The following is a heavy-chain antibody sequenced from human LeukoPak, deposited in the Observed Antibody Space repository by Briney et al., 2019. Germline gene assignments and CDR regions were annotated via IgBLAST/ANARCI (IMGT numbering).Heavy chain of an antibody. D-gene: IGHD3-3*01. J-gene: IGHJ5*02. V-gene: IGHV1-8*02. Sequence: ASVKVSCKASGYMFSSYGITWVRQATGQGLEWMGWMNPNSGNTGYAQKFQGRVTMTRNTSISTAYMELSSLRSEDTAVYYCARGVLDFWSGYYWFDPWGQGTLVTVSS. CDR1: GYMFSSYG. CDR3: ARGVLDFWSGYYWFDP. CDR2: MNPNSGNT.